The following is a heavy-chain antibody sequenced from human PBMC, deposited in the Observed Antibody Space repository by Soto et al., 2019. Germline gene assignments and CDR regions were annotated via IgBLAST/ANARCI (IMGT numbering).Heavy chain of an antibody. CDR1: GFSFSNYG. J-gene: IGHJ4*02. D-gene: IGHD3-10*01. V-gene: IGHV3-30*18. CDR2: ISFHGSE. Sequence: QVQLVQSGGGVVQPGRSLRLSCAASGFSFSNYGMQWVRQAPGKGLEWVAVISFHGSEYYADSVKGRFTISRDNSKNTLYLQMNSLRAEDTAVYYCAKDWGYHFPSGSSYFDYWGQGTLVTVSS. CDR3: AKDWGYHFPSGSSYFDY.